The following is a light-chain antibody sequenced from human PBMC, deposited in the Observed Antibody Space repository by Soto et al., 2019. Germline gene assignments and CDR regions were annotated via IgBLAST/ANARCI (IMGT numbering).Light chain of an antibody. CDR2: AAS. CDR3: QQYGSSPT. CDR1: QSISSF. Sequence: DIHMTQSPSSLSASVGDRVTITCRASQSISSFLNWYQQRPGKAPNLLIYAASTLRYGVPSRFRGSESGTEFTLTISSLQPEDFAVYYCQQYGSSPTFGQGTRLEI. J-gene: IGKJ5*01. V-gene: IGKV1-39*01.